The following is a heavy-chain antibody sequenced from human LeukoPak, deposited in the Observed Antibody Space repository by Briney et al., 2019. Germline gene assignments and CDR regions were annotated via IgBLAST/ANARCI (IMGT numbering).Heavy chain of an antibody. CDR1: GGSISSSSYY. Sequence: NPSQTLSLTCTVSGGSISSSSYYWGWIRQPPGKGLEWIGSIYYSGSTYYNPSLKSRVTISVDTSKNQFSLKLSSVTAADTAVYYCARHILYYYDSSGPPDYFDYWGQGTLVTVSS. CDR3: ARHILYYYDSSGPPDYFDY. D-gene: IGHD3-22*01. V-gene: IGHV4-39*01. J-gene: IGHJ4*02. CDR2: IYYSGST.